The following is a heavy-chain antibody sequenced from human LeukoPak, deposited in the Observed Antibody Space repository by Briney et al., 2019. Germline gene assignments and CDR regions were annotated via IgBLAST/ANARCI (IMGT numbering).Heavy chain of an antibody. CDR2: IKQDGSEK. CDR3: ATENAYYDFWSGYYRNLNWFDP. CDR1: GFTFSSYW. Sequence: PGGSLRLSXAASGFTFSSYWMSWVRQAPGKGLEWVANIKQDGSEKYYVDSVKGRFTISRDNAKNSLYLQMNSLRAGDTAVYYCATENAYYDFWSGYYRNLNWFDPWGQGTLVTVSS. D-gene: IGHD3-3*01. V-gene: IGHV3-7*01. J-gene: IGHJ5*02.